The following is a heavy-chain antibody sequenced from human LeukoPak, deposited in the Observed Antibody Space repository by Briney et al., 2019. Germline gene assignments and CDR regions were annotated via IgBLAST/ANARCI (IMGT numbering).Heavy chain of an antibody. CDR2: MNPNSGNT. CDR1: GYTFTSYD. J-gene: IGHJ5*02. Sequence: ASVKVSCKASGYTFTSYDINWVRQATGQGLEWMGWMNPNSGNTGFAQKFQDRVTITRYASISTAYMELSSLRSEDTAVYYCARAPSRRTTLNWFDPWGQGTLVTASS. CDR3: ARAPSRRTTLNWFDP. V-gene: IGHV1-8*03. D-gene: IGHD4-11*01.